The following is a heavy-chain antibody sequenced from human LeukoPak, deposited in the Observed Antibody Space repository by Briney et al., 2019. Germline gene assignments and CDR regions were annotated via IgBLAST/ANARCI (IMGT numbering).Heavy chain of an antibody. CDR2: IWYDGSNK. Sequence: PGGSLRLSCAASGFTFSSYGMHWVRQAPGKGLEWVAVIWYDGSNKYYADSVKGRFTISRDNSKNTLYLQMNSLRAEDTAVYYCARDIGYCSGGSCHSDYYGMDVWGQGTTVTVSS. CDR3: ARDIGYCSGGSCHSDYYGMDV. D-gene: IGHD2-15*01. V-gene: IGHV3-33*01. CDR1: GFTFSSYG. J-gene: IGHJ6*02.